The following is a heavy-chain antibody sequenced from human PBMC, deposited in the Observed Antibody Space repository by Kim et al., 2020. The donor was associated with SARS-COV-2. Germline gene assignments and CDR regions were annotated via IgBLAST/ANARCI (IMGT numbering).Heavy chain of an antibody. CDR1: GYTFTSYY. Sequence: ASVKVSCKASGYTFTSYYMHWVRQAPGQGLEWMGIINPSGGSTSYAQKFQGRVTMTRDTSTSTVYMELSSLRSEDTAVYYCARDHPVAGTLLGDYGMDVWGQGTTVTVSS. CDR3: ARDHPVAGTLLGDYGMDV. V-gene: IGHV1-46*01. CDR2: INPSGGST. D-gene: IGHD6-19*01. J-gene: IGHJ6*02.